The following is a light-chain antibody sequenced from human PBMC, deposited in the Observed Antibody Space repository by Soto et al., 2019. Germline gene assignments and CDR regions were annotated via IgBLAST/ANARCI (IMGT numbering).Light chain of an antibody. V-gene: IGLV2-23*02. CDR1: SSDVGSYSL. Sequence: QSALTQPASVSGSPGQSITISCTGTSSDVGSYSLVSWYQQHPGKAPKLMIYEVSKRPSGVSNRFSASKSGNTASLTISGIQAEDEADYYCCSYAGSTTLYVFGSGTKLTVL. CDR3: CSYAGSTTLYV. CDR2: EVS. J-gene: IGLJ1*01.